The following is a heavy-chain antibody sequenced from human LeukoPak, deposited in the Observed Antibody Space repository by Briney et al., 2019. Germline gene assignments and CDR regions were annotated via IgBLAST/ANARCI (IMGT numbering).Heavy chain of an antibody. V-gene: IGHV3-23*01. CDR3: AKGIYSSGWSYFDY. Sequence: PGGSLRLSCAASGFTFSNSAMSWVRQAPGKGLEWVSTLSGSGITTYYAASVKGRFTISRDNSKNTLYLQMNSLRAEDTAVYYCAKGIYSSGWSYFDYWGHGTLVTVSS. J-gene: IGHJ4*01. CDR1: GFTFSNSA. D-gene: IGHD6-19*01. CDR2: LSGSGITT.